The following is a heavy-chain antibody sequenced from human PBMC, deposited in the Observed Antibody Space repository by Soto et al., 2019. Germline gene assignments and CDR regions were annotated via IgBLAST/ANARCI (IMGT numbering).Heavy chain of an antibody. CDR3: AKDWDSNLGGIDY. CDR1: GFTFDDYA. Sequence: SLKISCAASGFTFDDYAMHWVRQAPGKGLEWVSGISWNSGSIGYADSVKGRFTISRDNAKNSLYLQMNSLRAEDTALYYCAKDWDSNLGGIDYWGQGTLVTVSS. J-gene: IGHJ4*02. CDR2: ISWNSGSI. D-gene: IGHD3-22*01. V-gene: IGHV3-9*01.